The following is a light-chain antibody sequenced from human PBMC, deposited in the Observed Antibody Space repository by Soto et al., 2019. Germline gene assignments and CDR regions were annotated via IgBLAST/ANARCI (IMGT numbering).Light chain of an antibody. J-gene: IGKJ5*01. Sequence: DIQMTQSPSTLSSSVGDRVTITWRASQSISRWLAWHQQKPGKAPRLLIYDASNLQRGVPSRFSGSGSGTEFTLTISSLKHEDFATYYGQQLNSYTRAFGQGTRLEIK. CDR3: QQLNSYTRA. V-gene: IGKV1-5*01. CDR1: QSISRW. CDR2: DAS.